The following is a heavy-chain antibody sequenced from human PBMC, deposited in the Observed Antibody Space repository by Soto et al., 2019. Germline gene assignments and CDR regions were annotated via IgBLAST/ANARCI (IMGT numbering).Heavy chain of an antibody. V-gene: IGHV1-69*12. J-gene: IGHJ5*02. CDR2: IIPIFCTA. Sequence: QVQLVQSGAEVKKPGSSVKVSCKASGGTFSSYAISWVRQAPGQGLEWMGGIIPIFCTANYAQKFQGRVTITANESTSTAYMELSSLSSEDTAVYYCARDLPNSSSSPWFAPWGQGTLVTVSS. D-gene: IGHD6-6*01. CDR1: GGTFSSYA. CDR3: ARDLPNSSSSPWFAP.